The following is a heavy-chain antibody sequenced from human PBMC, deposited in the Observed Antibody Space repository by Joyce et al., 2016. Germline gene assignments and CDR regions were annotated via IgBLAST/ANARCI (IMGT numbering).Heavy chain of an antibody. CDR3: ARGSAYFDY. V-gene: IGHV1-69*12. CDR1: GGSFSTSE. D-gene: IGHD3-16*01. Sequence: QVQLVQSGAEVKRPGSLVKVSCKTSGGSFSTSEINWVRQAPGQGLEWMGGMVPMFRTTNYAQKFQGRVTISADELTDTVYMEMSSLTSDDTAIYYCARGSAYFDYWGQGTHVIVSS. CDR2: MVPMFRTT. J-gene: IGHJ4*02.